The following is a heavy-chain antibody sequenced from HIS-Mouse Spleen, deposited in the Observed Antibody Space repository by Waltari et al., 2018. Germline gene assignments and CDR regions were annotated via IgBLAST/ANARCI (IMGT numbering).Heavy chain of an antibody. CDR3: AREIPYSSSWYDWYFDL. Sequence: QLQLPESGPGLVKPSETLSLACTVAGGSISSSRYYWCWIRQPPGKGLEWIGSIYYSGSTYYSPSLKSRVTISVDTSKNQFSLKLSSVTAADTAVYYCAREIPYSSSWYDWYFDLWGRGTLVTVSS. V-gene: IGHV4-39*07. J-gene: IGHJ2*01. D-gene: IGHD6-13*01. CDR2: IYYSGST. CDR1: GGSISSSRYY.